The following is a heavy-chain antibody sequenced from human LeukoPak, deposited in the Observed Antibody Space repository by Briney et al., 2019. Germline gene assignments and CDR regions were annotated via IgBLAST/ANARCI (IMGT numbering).Heavy chain of an antibody. D-gene: IGHD2-21*01. CDR3: ARDGEGSYYYGMDV. V-gene: IGHV4-4*07. Sequence: SSETLSLTCTVSGGSISSYYWSWIRQPAEKGLEWIGRIYTSGSTNYNPSLKSRVTMSVDTSKNQFSLKLSSVTAADTAVYYCARDGEGSYYYGMDVWGQGTTVTVSS. CDR1: GGSISSYY. J-gene: IGHJ6*02. CDR2: IYTSGST.